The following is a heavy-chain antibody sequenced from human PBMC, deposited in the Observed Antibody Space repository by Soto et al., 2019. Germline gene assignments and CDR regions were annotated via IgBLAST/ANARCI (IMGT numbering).Heavy chain of an antibody. Sequence: QITLKESGPTLVRPAQTLTLTCDFSGFSLSTYHMGVAWIRQPPGKALEWLALIYWDYDKRYSPSLKDRLAISKDTSRNQEALTITNIVPGGSATYFCAHAGDYDLGTFDHWGPGTLVTVSS. CDR2: IYWDYDK. CDR1: GFSLSTYHMG. V-gene: IGHV2-5*02. J-gene: IGHJ4*02. CDR3: AHAGDYDLGTFDH. D-gene: IGHD4-17*01.